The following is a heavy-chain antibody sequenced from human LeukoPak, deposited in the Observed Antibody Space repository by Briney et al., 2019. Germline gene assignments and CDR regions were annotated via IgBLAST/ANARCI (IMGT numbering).Heavy chain of an antibody. V-gene: IGHV4-31*03. D-gene: IGHD3-22*01. Sequence: SETLSLTCTVSGGSISSGGYYWSWIRQHPGKGLEWIGYIYYSGSTYYNPSLKSRVTISVDTSKNQFSLKLSSVTAADTAVYYCARDRDYYGSSGYYSLDAFDIWGQGTMVTVSS. CDR1: GGSISSGGYY. CDR3: ARDRDYYGSSGYYSLDAFDI. CDR2: IYYSGST. J-gene: IGHJ3*02.